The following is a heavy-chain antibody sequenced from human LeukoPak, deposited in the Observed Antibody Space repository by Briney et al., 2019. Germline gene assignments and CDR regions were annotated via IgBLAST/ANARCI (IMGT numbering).Heavy chain of an antibody. CDR1: GGSISTYY. CDR3: ARSGGYSSSWSL. J-gene: IGHJ4*02. D-gene: IGHD6-13*01. CDR2: ISNSGIT. V-gene: IGHV4-59*01. Sequence: STILSLTCTVSGGSISTYYWNWIRQPPGKGLEWIGYISNSGITTYNPSLKSRVTISVDSSKSQFSLKLNSVTAADTAVYYCARSGGYSSSWSLWGQGTLVTVSS.